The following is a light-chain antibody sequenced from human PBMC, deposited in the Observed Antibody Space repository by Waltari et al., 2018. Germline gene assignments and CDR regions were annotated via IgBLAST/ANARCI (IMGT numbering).Light chain of an antibody. Sequence: QSALTQPASVSGSPGQSITLSCSGTSSDVGSYNLVSWFQQYPDKSPKLIIFEVNKRPSGVSNRFSGSKSGNTASLTISGLQADDEADYYCCSYAGSGIYVFGTGAKVTVL. V-gene: IGLV2-23*02. CDR1: SSDVGSYNL. CDR3: CSYAGSGIYV. CDR2: EVN. J-gene: IGLJ1*01.